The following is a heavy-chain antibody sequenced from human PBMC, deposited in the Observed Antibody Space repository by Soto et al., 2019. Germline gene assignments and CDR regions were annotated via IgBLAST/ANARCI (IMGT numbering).Heavy chain of an antibody. CDR1: RGSMGVGLFY. J-gene: IGHJ6*02. CDR2: IYYSGST. Sequence: SETRCLTSTAARGSMGVGLFYLGWMRKPPGKWLEWIGRIYYSGSTYYNPSLKSRVPISLDTSKNQSSLKMTSVTAADPAVYYCARTFDYYGMDVWGQGTTVTVSS. V-gene: IGHV4-39*01. CDR3: ARTFDYYGMDV.